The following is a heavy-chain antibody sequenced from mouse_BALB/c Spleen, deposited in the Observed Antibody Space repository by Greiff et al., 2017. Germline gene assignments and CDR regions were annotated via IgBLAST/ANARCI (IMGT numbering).Heavy chain of an antibody. CDR1: GYTFSSYW. Sequence: QVQLKQSGAELMKPGASVKISCKATGYTFSSYWIEWVKQRPGHGLEWIGEILPGSGSTNYNEKFKGKATFTADTSSNTAYMQLSSLTSEDSAVYYCARSSSPSWFAYWGQGTLVTVSA. CDR3: ARSSSPSWFAY. CDR2: ILPGSGST. V-gene: IGHV1-9*01. J-gene: IGHJ3*01. D-gene: IGHD1-1*01.